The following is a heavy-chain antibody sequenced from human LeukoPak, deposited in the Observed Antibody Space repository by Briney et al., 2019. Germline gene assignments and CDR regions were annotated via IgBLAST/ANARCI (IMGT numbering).Heavy chain of an antibody. CDR2: ISAYNGNT. CDR1: GYTFTSYG. CDR3: AGGSPFIAARPLYY. Sequence: ASVKVSCKASGYTFTSYGISWVRQAPGQGLEWMGWISAYNGNTNYAQKLQGRVTMTTDTSTSTAYMELRSLKSDDTAVYYCAGGSPFIAARPLYYWGQGTLVTVSS. V-gene: IGHV1-18*01. J-gene: IGHJ4*02. D-gene: IGHD6-6*01.